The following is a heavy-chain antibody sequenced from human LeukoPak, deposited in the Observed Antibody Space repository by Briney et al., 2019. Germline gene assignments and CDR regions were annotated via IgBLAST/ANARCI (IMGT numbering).Heavy chain of an antibody. CDR1: GGSLSNYY. CDR3: ARGDSGWYWDY. D-gene: IGHD6-19*01. CDR2: VYFSGST. J-gene: IGHJ4*02. Sequence: SETLSLTCTVSGGSLSNYYWSWIRQAPGKGLEWIGYVYFSGSTNYNPSLRSRVTISVDTSKSQFSLKLSSVTAADTAVYYCARGDSGWYWDYWGQGTLVTVSS. V-gene: IGHV4-59*08.